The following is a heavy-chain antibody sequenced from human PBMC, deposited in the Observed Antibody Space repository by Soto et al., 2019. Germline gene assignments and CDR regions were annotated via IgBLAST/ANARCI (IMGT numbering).Heavy chain of an antibody. J-gene: IGHJ6*02. CDR1: GYTFTSYY. CDR3: ATWLVTAYYYYGMDV. V-gene: IGHV1-46*03. D-gene: IGHD6-19*01. CDR2: INPSGGST. Sequence: ASVKVSCKASGYTFTSYYMHWVRQAPGQGLEWMGIINPSGGSTSYAQKFQGRVTMTRDTSTSTVYMELSSLRSEDTAVYYCATWLVTAYYYYGMDVWGQGTTVTVSS.